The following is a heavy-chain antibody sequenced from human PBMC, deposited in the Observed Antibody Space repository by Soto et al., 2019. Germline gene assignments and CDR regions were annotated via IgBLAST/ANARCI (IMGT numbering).Heavy chain of an antibody. J-gene: IGHJ6*02. CDR1: GGTFSSYT. Sequence: ASVKVCCKASGGTFSSYTMRWVRQDTGQGLEWMGRIIPTLGIANYAQKFQGRVTITADKSTSTAYMELSSLRSEDTAVYYCASSSSSWFPYYYYGMDVWGQGTTVTVSS. V-gene: IGHV1-69*02. D-gene: IGHD6-13*01. CDR3: ASSSSSWFPYYYYGMDV. CDR2: IIPTLGIA.